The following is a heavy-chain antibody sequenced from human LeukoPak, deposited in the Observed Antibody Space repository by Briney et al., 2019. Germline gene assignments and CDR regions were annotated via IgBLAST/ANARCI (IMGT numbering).Heavy chain of an antibody. CDR3: ATGDHSFDN. CDR1: GASLTIYY. CDR2: YTSGTT. V-gene: IGHV4-4*07. Sequence: SETLSLTCSVSGASLTIYYWNWIRQPAGNGLEWIGRYTSGTTTHNPSLKSQFTMSIDTSKNQISLKLTSVTAADTAVYYCATGDHSFDNWGQGILVTVTP. J-gene: IGHJ4*02.